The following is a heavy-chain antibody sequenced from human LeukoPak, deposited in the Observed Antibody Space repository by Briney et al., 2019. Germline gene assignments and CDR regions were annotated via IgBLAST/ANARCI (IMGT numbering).Heavy chain of an antibody. V-gene: IGHV4-34*01. D-gene: IGHD2-8*01. Sequence: SETLSLTCAVYGGSFSGYYWSWIRQPPGKGLEWIGEINHSGSTNYNPSLKSRITISVDKSQNQFSLKVNSLTAADTAVYYCATNGYYCMDVWGKGTTVTVSS. CDR2: INHSGST. CDR1: GGSFSGYY. CDR3: ATNGYYCMDV. J-gene: IGHJ6*03.